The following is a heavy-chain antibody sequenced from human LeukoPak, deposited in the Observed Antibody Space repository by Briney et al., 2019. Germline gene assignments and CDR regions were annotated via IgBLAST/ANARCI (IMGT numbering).Heavy chain of an antibody. D-gene: IGHD1-26*01. CDR2: FDPEDGET. CDR3: ATLYSGSYLVDY. CDR1: GYTLTELS. Sequence: ASVNVSCKVSGYTLTELSMHWVRQAPGKGLEWMGGFDPEDGETIYAQKFQGRVTMTEDTSTDTAYMELSSLRSEDTAVYYCATLYSGSYLVDYWGQGTLVTVSS. V-gene: IGHV1-24*01. J-gene: IGHJ4*02.